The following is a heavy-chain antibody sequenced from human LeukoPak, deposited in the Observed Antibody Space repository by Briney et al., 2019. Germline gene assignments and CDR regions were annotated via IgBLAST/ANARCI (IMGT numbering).Heavy chain of an antibody. V-gene: IGHV4-59*08. CDR2: VYYSGST. J-gene: IGHJ4*02. CDR1: GASISGYY. D-gene: IGHD6-13*01. Sequence: PSETLSLTCTVSGASISGYYWSWIRQPPGKGLEWIGFVYYSGSTNYSPSLKSRATISIDTSKNQFSLRLSSLTAADTATYYCARTGYSSTWSPLNHFDYWGQGLLVTVST. CDR3: ARTGYSSTWSPLNHFDY.